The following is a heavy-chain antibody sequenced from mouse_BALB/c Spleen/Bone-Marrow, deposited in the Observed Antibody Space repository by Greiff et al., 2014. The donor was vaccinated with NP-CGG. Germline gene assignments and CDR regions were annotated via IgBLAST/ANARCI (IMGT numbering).Heavy chain of an antibody. V-gene: IGHV1S81*02. CDR3: TRGRRDAMDY. CDR2: INPSNGGT. J-gene: IGHJ4*01. Sequence: QVQLKESGAELVKPGASVKLSCKASGYTFTSYYMYWVKQRPGQGLEWIGEINPSNGGTNFNEKFKSKATLTVDKSSSTAYMQLSSLTSKDSAVYYCTRGRRDAMDYWGQGTSVTVSS. CDR1: GYTFTSYY.